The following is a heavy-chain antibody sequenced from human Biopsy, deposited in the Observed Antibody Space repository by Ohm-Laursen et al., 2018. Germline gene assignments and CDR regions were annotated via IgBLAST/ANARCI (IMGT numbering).Heavy chain of an antibody. CDR2: IWYDGTDK. CDR3: ARDRYYGSENYFSHYNMDV. V-gene: IGHV3-33*01. J-gene: IGHJ6*03. Sequence: SLRLSCAASGFTLSGYGMHWARQAPGKGLEWVAVIWYDGTDKFYADSVKGRFTISRDNSKNTLYLHMNSLRAADTAVYYCARDRYYGSENYFSHYNMDVWGQGTTVTVSS. CDR1: GFTLSGYG. D-gene: IGHD3-10*01.